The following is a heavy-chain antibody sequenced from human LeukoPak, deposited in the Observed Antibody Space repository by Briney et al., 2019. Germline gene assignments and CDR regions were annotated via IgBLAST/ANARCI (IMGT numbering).Heavy chain of an antibody. J-gene: IGHJ4*02. CDR3: ARDGGGARSYDY. CDR2: IYTSGST. V-gene: IGHV4-61*02. CDR1: GGSISSGSYY. D-gene: IGHD1-26*01. Sequence: PSQTLSLTCTVSGGSISSGSYYWSWVRQPAGKGLEWIGRIYTSGSTNYNPSLKSRVTTSVDTSKNQFSLKLSSVTAADTAVYYCARDGGGARSYDYWGQGTLVTVSS.